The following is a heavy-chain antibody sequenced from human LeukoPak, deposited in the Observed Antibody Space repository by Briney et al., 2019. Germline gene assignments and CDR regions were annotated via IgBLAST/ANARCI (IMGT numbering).Heavy chain of an antibody. V-gene: IGHV4-39*07. Sequence: SETLSLTGTVSGGSISSSSYYWGWIRQPPGKGLEWIGSIYYSGSTYYNPSLKSRVTISVDTSKNQFSLKLSSVTAADTAVYYCARDPACSSTSCYFRDDAFDIWGQGTMVTVSS. CDR2: IYYSGST. D-gene: IGHD2-2*01. J-gene: IGHJ3*02. CDR1: GGSISSSSYY. CDR3: ARDPACSSTSCYFRDDAFDI.